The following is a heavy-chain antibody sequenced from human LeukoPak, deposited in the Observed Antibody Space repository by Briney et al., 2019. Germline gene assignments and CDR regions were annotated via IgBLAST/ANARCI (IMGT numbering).Heavy chain of an antibody. CDR2: IYTSGST. V-gene: IGHV4-61*02. J-gene: IGHJ4*02. D-gene: IGHD3-10*01. CDR1: GGSISSGSYY. CDR3: ARVVYYGSGSIDY. Sequence: SETLSLTCTVSGGSISSGSYYWSWIRQPAGKGLEWIGRIYTSGSTNYNPSLKSRVTISVDTSKNQFSLKLSSVTAADTAVYYCARVVYYGSGSIDYWGQGTLVTVSS.